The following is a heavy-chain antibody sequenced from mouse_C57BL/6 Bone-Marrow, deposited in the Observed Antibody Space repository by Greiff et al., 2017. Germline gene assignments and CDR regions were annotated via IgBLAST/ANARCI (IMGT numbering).Heavy chain of an antibody. V-gene: IGHV5-6*01. D-gene: IGHD1-1*01. Sequence: EVKLVESGGDLVQPGGSLKLSCAASGFTFSSYGMSWVRQTPDKRLEWVATISSGGSYTYYPDSVKGRFTISRDNAKNTLYLQMSSLKSEDTAMYYCARCSYYFDYWGQGTTLTVSS. CDR2: ISSGGSYT. J-gene: IGHJ2*01. CDR3: ARCSYYFDY. CDR1: GFTFSSYG.